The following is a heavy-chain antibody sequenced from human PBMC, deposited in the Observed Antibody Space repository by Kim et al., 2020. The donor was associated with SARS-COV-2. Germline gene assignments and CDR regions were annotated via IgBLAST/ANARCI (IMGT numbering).Heavy chain of an antibody. V-gene: IGHV4-39*01. CDR3: ASHSTRQGHDAFDI. CDR2: IYYSGST. Sequence: SETLSLTCTVSGGSISSSSYYWGWIRQPPGKGLEWIGSIYYSGSTYYNPSLKSRVTISVDTSKNQFSLKLSSVTAADTAVYYCASHSTRQGHDAFDIWG. J-gene: IGHJ3*02. CDR1: GGSISSSSYY.